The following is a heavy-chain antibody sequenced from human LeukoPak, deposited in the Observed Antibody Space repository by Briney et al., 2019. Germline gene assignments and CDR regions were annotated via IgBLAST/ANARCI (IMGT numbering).Heavy chain of an antibody. J-gene: IGHJ4*02. Sequence: PGGSLRLSCAASGFTFNTYAMHWVRQAPGKGLEWLSVISNDGSVKYYADSVKGRFTISRDNSKNTLYLQMNSLRAEDTAVYYCAGDHGWIVVVKGDFDYWGQGTLVTVSS. CDR2: ISNDGSVK. V-gene: IGHV3-30-3*01. CDR3: AGDHGWIVVVKGDFDY. CDR1: GFTFNTYA. D-gene: IGHD3-22*01.